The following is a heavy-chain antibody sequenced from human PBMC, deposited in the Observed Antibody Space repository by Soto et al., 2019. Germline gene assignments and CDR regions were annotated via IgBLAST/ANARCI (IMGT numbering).Heavy chain of an antibody. CDR2: ISCDGTNK. V-gene: IGHV3-30-3*01. CDR3: ARDPKTSGGQPWAFKYFDS. CDR1: GFSFSISP. Sequence: TGGALRRSCAASGFSFSISPIHWVRQAPGKGPEWVALISCDGTNKFYADSVKGRFTLSRDNSKSTLYLHVDSLRPEDAAVYYCARDPKTSGGQPWAFKYFDSWGQGTLVTVSS. D-gene: IGHD2-15*01. J-gene: IGHJ4*02.